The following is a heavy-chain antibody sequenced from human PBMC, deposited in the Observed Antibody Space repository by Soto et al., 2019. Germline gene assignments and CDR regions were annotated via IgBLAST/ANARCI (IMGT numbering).Heavy chain of an antibody. CDR3: AKYNGDFVS. V-gene: IGHV3-23*01. CDR2: ISDSGGRT. Sequence: AGGSLRLSCAASGFTFSDYAMDWVRQAPGKGLEWVSAISDSGGRTYYADSVQGRFTISRDNSKSTVFLQMNSLRAEDTATYYCAKYNGDFVSWGQGTLVTVSS. CDR1: GFTFSDYA. J-gene: IGHJ5*02. D-gene: IGHD1-1*01.